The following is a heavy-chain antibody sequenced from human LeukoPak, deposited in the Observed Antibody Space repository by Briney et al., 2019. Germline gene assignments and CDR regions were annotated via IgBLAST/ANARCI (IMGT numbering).Heavy chain of an antibody. CDR3: ARRYYYDSSRDI. CDR2: IRSSSSDI. V-gene: IGHV3-21*01. CDR1: GFTFSIYS. J-gene: IGHJ3*02. D-gene: IGHD3-22*01. Sequence: GGSLRLSCAASGFTFSIYSFNSARQAPGKGLEWVSSIRSSSSDIYYADSVKGRFTISRDNAKNSLYLQMNSLTAEDTAVYYCARRYYYDSSRDIWGQGTMVTVSS.